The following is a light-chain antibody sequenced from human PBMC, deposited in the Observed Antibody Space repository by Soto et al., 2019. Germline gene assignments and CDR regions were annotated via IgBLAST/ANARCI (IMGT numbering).Light chain of an antibody. V-gene: IGKV3-20*01. CDR2: GAS. Sequence: EIVLTQSPGTLSLSPGERATLSCRASQIVSASYLAWYQQKPGQAPRLLIYGASSRAAGIPDRFSGSGSTTDFTLPISRLEPEDFAVYYCQQYSKSPRTFGQGTKVEIK. CDR3: QQYSKSPRT. CDR1: QIVSASY. J-gene: IGKJ1*01.